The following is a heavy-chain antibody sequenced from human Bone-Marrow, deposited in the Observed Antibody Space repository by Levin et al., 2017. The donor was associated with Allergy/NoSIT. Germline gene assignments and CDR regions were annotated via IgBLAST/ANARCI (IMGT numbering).Heavy chain of an antibody. D-gene: IGHD5-12*01. CDR2: TYHSGYI. CDR1: GPSITSDYY. V-gene: IGHV4-38-2*02. J-gene: IGHJ4*02. Sequence: SETLSLTCDVSGPSITSDYYWGWIRQSPGKGLEWLGNTYHSGYINYNPSLKSRISISVQKSKNQFSLKVTSATAADTAVYYCTRDALRGGWGPSHEYWGQGTLVAVSS. CDR3: TRDALRGGWGPSHEY.